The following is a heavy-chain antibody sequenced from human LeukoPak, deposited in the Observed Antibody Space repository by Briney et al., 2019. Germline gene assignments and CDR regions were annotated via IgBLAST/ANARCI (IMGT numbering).Heavy chain of an antibody. CDR1: GGSISSSSYF. CDR2: INASGST. V-gene: IGHV4-39*06. Sequence: SETLSLTCTVSGGSISSSSYFWAWIRQPPGKGLEWIGRINASGSTRYNPSLKSRVTMSADTSKNQFTLKMNSVTAADTAVYFCARGMAAAYDYNWFDPWGQGTLVTVSS. CDR3: ARGMAAAYDYNWFDP. D-gene: IGHD5-12*01. J-gene: IGHJ5*02.